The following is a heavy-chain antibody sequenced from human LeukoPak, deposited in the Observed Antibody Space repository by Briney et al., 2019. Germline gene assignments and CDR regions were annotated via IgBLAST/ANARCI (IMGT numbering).Heavy chain of an antibody. CDR2: ISYDGSNK. J-gene: IGHJ6*02. D-gene: IGHD1/OR15-1a*01. V-gene: IGHV3-30*18. Sequence: GGSLRLSCAVSGFTFSSYDMHWVRRAPGKGLEWVAVISYDGSNKYYADSVKGRFTISRDNSKNTLYLQMNSLRVDDTAVYYCAKDSSSSNKYFGMDVWGQGTTVTVSS. CDR3: AKDSSSSNKYFGMDV. CDR1: GFTFSSYD.